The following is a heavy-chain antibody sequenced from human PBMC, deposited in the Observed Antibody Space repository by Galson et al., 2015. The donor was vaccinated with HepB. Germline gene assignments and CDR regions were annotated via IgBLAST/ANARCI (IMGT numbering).Heavy chain of an antibody. D-gene: IGHD1-1*01. CDR1: GFTFSNYW. Sequence: SLRLSCAASGFTFSNYWMTWVRQAPGKGMEWVANINPDGSAKYYVASVKGRFTISRDNVRNSLFLQMNDLRAADTAVYYCVRAVWKSAEYWGQGTLVIVSS. CDR2: INPDGSAK. J-gene: IGHJ4*02. CDR3: VRAVWKSAEY. V-gene: IGHV3-7*03.